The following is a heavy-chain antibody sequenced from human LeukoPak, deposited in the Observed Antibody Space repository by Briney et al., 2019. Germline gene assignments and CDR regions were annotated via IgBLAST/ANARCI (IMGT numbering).Heavy chain of an antibody. CDR1: GGSISSGDYY. Sequence: SETLSLTCTVSGGSISSGDYYWSWIRQPPGKGLEWIGYIYYSGSTYYNPSLKSRVSISVDTSKNQFSLKLSSVTAADTAVYYCARGSREWELLFAFDIWGQGTMVTVSS. CDR3: ARGSREWELLFAFDI. V-gene: IGHV4-30-4*08. J-gene: IGHJ3*02. CDR2: IYYSGST. D-gene: IGHD1-26*01.